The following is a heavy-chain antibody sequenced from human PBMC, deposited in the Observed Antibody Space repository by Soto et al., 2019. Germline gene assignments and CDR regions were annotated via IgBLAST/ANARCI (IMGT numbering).Heavy chain of an antibody. CDR2: IYHSGST. CDR3: ASVRGGYYSAMDV. V-gene: IGHV4-4*02. Sequence: SETLSLTCSVSGPSISSSNWWSWVRQPKGKGLEWIGEIYHSGSTNYNPSLKSRVTISVDKYKNQFSLKLSSVTAADTAVYYCASVRGGYYSAMDVWGQGTTVTVS. J-gene: IGHJ6*02. D-gene: IGHD3-10*02. CDR1: GPSISSSNW.